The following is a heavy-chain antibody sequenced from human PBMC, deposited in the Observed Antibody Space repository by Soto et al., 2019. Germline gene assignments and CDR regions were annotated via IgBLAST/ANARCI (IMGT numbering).Heavy chain of an antibody. Sequence: SETLSLTCAVSGGSISSGGYYWSWIRQHPGKGLEWIGYIYYSGSTYYNPSLKSRVTISVDTSKNQFSLKLSSVTAADTAVYYRARVRSSSWSMKYYYDSSGSNPYFDYWGQGTLVTVFS. CDR3: ARVRSSSWSMKYYYDSSGSNPYFDY. CDR2: IYYSGST. J-gene: IGHJ4*02. D-gene: IGHD3-22*01. CDR1: GGSISSGGYY. V-gene: IGHV4-31*11.